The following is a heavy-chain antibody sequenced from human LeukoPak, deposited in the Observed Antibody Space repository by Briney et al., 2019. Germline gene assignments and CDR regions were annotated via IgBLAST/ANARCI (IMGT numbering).Heavy chain of an antibody. CDR3: VRDSPTVGGYGMDV. Sequence: GGSLRLSRAASGFSFSIYAMSWVRLAPGKGLEWVSAISGAGGSTYYAHSVKGRFTISRDNSKNTLHLQMNSLRADDSAVYFCVRDSPTVGGYGMDVWGQGTTVTVSS. CDR1: GFSFSIYA. CDR2: ISGAGGST. D-gene: IGHD1-26*01. J-gene: IGHJ6*02. V-gene: IGHV3-23*01.